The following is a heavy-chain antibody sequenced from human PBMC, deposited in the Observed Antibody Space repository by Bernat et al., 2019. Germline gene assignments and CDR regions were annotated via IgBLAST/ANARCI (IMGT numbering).Heavy chain of an antibody. CDR2: ISYDGSNK. CDR3: ARDQQWLWELDY. D-gene: IGHD6-19*01. Sequence: QVQLVESGGGVVQPGRSLRLSCAASGFTFISYAMHWVRQAPGKGLEWVAVISYDGSNKYYADSVKGRFTTSRDNSKNTLYLQMNSLRAEDTAVYYCARDQQWLWELDYWGQGTPVTVSS. CDR1: GFTFISYA. J-gene: IGHJ4*02. V-gene: IGHV3-30-3*01.